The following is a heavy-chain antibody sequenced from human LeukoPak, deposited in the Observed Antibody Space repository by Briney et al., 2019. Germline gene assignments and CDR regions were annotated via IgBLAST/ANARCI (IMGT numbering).Heavy chain of an antibody. V-gene: IGHV3-48*01. CDR3: GKEARITQGY. J-gene: IGHJ4*02. D-gene: IGHD3-10*01. CDR1: GLTFSSSG. Sequence: GGPLRLSCSASGLTFSSSGMKWVRQAPEEGLGRVLYISSSSSAINYADSVKGRLPISRENAKTTLHLKRNSRRAEDTAGFYCGKEARITQGYWGEGALVTVSP. CDR2: ISSSSSAI.